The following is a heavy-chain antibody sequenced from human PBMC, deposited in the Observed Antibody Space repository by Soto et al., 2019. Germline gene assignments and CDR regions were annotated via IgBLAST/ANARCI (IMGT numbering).Heavy chain of an antibody. CDR3: ARGAQGFFPVSGIYFYFDH. V-gene: IGHV1-2*02. Sequence: GASVKVSCKTSGYIFTDHLIHWVRQSPGQGLQWVGWVRPDSGGTNVAQAFQDRVTMTADTSITTAYMDLARLRPDDTAIFYCARGAQGFFPVSGIYFYFDHWGQGTPVTVSS. J-gene: IGHJ4*02. D-gene: IGHD3-22*01. CDR1: GYIFTDHL. CDR2: VRPDSGGT.